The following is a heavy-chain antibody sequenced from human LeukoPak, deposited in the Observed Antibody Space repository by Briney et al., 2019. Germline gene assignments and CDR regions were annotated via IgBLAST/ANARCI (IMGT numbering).Heavy chain of an antibody. D-gene: IGHD3-3*01. J-gene: IGHJ4*02. V-gene: IGHV3-23*01. CDR2: SGSGGST. CDR1: GFTFSSYA. CDR3: AKDFWSGYYPNC. Sequence: GSLRLSCAASGFTFSSYAMSWVRQAPGKGLEWVSGSGSGGSTYYADSVKGRFTISRDNSKNTLYLQMNSLRAEDTAVYYCAKDFWSGYYPNCWGQGTLVTVSS.